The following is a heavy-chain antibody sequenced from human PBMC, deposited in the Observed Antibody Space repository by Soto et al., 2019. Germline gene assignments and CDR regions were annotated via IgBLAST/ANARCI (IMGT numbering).Heavy chain of an antibody. Sequence: EVQLLESGGDLVQPGGSLRLSCAASRFTFSDYAMSWVRQAPGKGLEWVSVISGSAASTYYADSVKGRFTISRDNSKNTLFLQMNSLRAEDAAVYYCAKPIITSSWGTYDFNGMDVWGQGTTVTVSS. CDR1: RFTFSDYA. CDR2: ISGSAAST. J-gene: IGHJ6*02. D-gene: IGHD6-13*01. V-gene: IGHV3-23*01. CDR3: AKPIITSSWGTYDFNGMDV.